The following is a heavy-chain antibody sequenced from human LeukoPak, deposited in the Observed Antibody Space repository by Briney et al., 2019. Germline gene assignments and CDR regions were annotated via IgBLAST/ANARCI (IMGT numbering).Heavy chain of an antibody. CDR1: GGSISSDY. V-gene: IGHV4-59*01. CDR2: IYYRGST. Sequence: SETLSLTCTVSGGSISSDYWSWIRQPPGKGLEWIGYIYYRGSTNYNSSLKSRVTISVDTSKNQLSLKLSSVTAADTAVYYCAKGGYSECVRSLNWYFDLWGRGTLVTVSS. D-gene: IGHD4-11*01. J-gene: IGHJ2*01. CDR3: AKGGYSECVRSLNWYFDL.